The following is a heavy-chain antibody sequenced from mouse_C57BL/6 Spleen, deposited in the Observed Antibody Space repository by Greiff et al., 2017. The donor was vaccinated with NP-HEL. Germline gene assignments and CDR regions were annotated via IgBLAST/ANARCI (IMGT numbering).Heavy chain of an antibody. CDR3: ARGSNYSAWFAY. CDR2: IYPGDGDT. V-gene: IGHV1-80*01. CDR1: GYAFSSYW. J-gene: IGHJ3*01. Sequence: QVQLQQSGAELVKPGASVKISCKASGYAFSSYWMNWVKQRPGKGLEWIGQIYPGDGDTNYNGKFKGKATLTADKSSSTAYMQLSSLTSEDSAVYFCARGSNYSAWFAYWGQGTLVTVSA. D-gene: IGHD2-5*01.